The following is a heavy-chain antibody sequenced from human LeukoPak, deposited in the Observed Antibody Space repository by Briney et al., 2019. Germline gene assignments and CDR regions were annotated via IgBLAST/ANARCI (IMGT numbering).Heavy chain of an antibody. J-gene: IGHJ4*02. V-gene: IGHV4-30-2*01. CDR1: GGSISSGGYS. CDR2: IYHSGST. CDR3: ARDRDGYNSYFDY. D-gene: IGHD5-24*01. Sequence: SETLSLTCAVSGGSISSGGYSWSWIRQPPGKGLEWIGYIYHSGSTYYNPSLKSRVTISVDRSKNQFSLKLSSVTAADTAVYYCARDRDGYNSYFDYWGQGTLVTVSS.